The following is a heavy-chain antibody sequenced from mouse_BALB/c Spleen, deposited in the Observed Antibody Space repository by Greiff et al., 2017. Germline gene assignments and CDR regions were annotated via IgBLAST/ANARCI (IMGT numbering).Heavy chain of an antibody. CDR2: ISCYNGAN. CDR3: AMLYYGSSALMDC. Sequence: LVKTGASVKISCKASGYSFTGYYMHWVKQSHGKSLEWIGYISCYNGANSYNQKFKVKATFIVDTSSRTAYMQFNRLASEDSAVCCCAMLYYGSSALMDCWGQGTSVTVSA. CDR1: GYSFTGYY. V-gene: IGHV1S34*01. J-gene: IGHJ4*01. D-gene: IGHD1-1*01.